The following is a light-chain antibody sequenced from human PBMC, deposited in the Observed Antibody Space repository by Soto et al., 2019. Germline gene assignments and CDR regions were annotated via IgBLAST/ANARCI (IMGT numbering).Light chain of an antibody. J-gene: IGKJ1*01. CDR3: QQFGSSPLT. Sequence: EIVLTQSPGTLSLSPGEGATLSCRASQSVRYNYLAWYQQKPGQAPRLLIYGVSTRATGIPDRFSGSGSGTDFTLTISRLEPEDFAVYYCQQFGSSPLTFGQGTKVDIK. CDR1: QSVRYNY. V-gene: IGKV3-20*01. CDR2: GVS.